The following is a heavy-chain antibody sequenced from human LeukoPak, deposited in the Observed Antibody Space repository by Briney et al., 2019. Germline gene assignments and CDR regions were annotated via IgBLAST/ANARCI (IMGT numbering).Heavy chain of an antibody. V-gene: IGHV3-21*06. D-gene: IGHD1-26*01. Sequence: GGSLRLSCAASGFTFSSYAMSWVRQAPGKGLEWVSSISGGRSYIYYADSVRGRFTISRDSAKNSLYLEMNSLRAEDTAVYYCARDGGTYLLKGYFDYWGQGTLVTVSS. CDR3: ARDGGTYLLKGYFDY. CDR2: ISGGRSYI. J-gene: IGHJ4*02. CDR1: GFTFSSYA.